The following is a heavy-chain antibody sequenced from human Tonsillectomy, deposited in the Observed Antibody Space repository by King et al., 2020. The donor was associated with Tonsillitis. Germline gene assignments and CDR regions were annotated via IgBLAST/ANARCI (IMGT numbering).Heavy chain of an antibody. J-gene: IGHJ6*03. Sequence: VQLVESGGGFIQPGGSLRLSCAASGFTVSSNYMGWVRQAPGKGLEWVSLIYSGGNTYYADSVTGRFTISRDTSKKPLYLQMNSLRATDTAVYYCARVAATYSSSSLVYYYNYMDVWGKGTTVTVSS. CDR1: GFTVSSNY. D-gene: IGHD6-6*01. V-gene: IGHV3-53*01. CDR2: IYSGGNT. CDR3: ARVAATYSSSSLVYYYNYMDV.